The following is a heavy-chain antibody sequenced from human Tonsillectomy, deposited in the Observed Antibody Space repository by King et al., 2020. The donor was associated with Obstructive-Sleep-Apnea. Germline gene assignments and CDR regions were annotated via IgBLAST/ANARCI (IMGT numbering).Heavy chain of an antibody. CDR1: GFIFSSYG. CDR2: IWYDGSNK. V-gene: IGHV3-33*01. CDR3: ASDQGYFGAPPRL. Sequence: VQLVESGGGVVQPGRSLRLSCAASGFIFSSYGMHWVRQAPGKGLEWVAVIWYDGSNKYYADSVKGRFTISSDSSKNTLFLQMNSLRAEDTAIYYCASDQGYFGAPPRLWGQGTLVTVSS. J-gene: IGHJ4*02. D-gene: IGHD3-10*01.